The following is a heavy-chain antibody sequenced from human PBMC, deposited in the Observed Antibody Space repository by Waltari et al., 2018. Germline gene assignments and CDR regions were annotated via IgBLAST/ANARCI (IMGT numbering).Heavy chain of an antibody. D-gene: IGHD2-2*01. CDR3: ARGEAAIVVVPAALDY. V-gene: IGHV4-39*07. CDR2: IYYSGST. J-gene: IGHJ4*02. Sequence: QLQLQESGPGLVKPSETLSLTCTVSGGSISSSSYYWGWIRQPPGKGLEWIGSIYYSGSTSYNPSLKSRVTISVDTSKNQFSLKLSSVTAADTAVYYCARGEAAIVVVPAALDYWGQGTLVTVSS. CDR1: GGSISSSSYY.